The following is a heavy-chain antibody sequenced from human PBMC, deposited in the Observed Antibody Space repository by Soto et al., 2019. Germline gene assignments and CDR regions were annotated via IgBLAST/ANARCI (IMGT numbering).Heavy chain of an antibody. Sequence: QVQLVESGGGVVQPGRSLRLSCAASGFTFSSYGMHWVRQAPGKGLEWVAVISYDGSNKYYADSVKGRFTISRDNSKNTLYLQMNSLRAEDTAVYYCAKDSVDSYYLDYWGQGTLVTVSS. V-gene: IGHV3-30*18. J-gene: IGHJ4*02. CDR2: ISYDGSNK. CDR1: GFTFSSYG. CDR3: AKDSVDSYYLDY. D-gene: IGHD5-12*01.